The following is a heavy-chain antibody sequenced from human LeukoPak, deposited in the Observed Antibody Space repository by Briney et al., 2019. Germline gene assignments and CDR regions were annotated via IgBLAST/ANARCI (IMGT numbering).Heavy chain of an antibody. CDR3: ARGSGSYHTAYMN. CDR2: IYPGDSDT. CDR1: GYSFTSYW. J-gene: IGHJ4*02. Sequence: GESLKISCKGSGYSFTSYWIGWVRQMPGKGLEWMGIIYPGDSDTRYSPSFQGQVTISADKSISTAYLQWSSLEASDTAMYYCARGSGSYHTAYMNWGQGSPVTVSS. D-gene: IGHD1-26*01. V-gene: IGHV5-51*01.